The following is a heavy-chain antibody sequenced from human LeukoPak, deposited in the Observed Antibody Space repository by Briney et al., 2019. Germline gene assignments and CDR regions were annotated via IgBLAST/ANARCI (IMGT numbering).Heavy chain of an antibody. V-gene: IGHV4-59*08. Sequence: SETLSLTCTVSIGSINYYYWTWIRQSTEKGREWIGHIHYSGNTNYTPSLKSRVPLSVDTSKKQFSLNLNSVTAADTAVYYCARLSHPGGTTWYFDYWGQGTLVIVSS. D-gene: IGHD1-14*01. J-gene: IGHJ4*02. CDR3: ARLSHPGGTTWYFDY. CDR2: IHYSGNT. CDR1: IGSINYYY.